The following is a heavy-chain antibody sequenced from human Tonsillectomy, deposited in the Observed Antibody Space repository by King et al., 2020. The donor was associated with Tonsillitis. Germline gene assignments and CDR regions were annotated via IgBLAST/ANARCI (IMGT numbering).Heavy chain of an antibody. J-gene: IGHJ4*02. CDR1: GFTFSNFE. D-gene: IGHD6-19*01. CDR3: ARVSPHYSSAAIDY. CDR2: ISSSGSTI. Sequence: VQLVESGGGLEQPGGSLRLSCAVSGFTFSNFEMNWVRQAPGKGLEWVSYISSSGSTIYYADSVKGRFTISRDNAENSLFLQMNGLRAEDPAVYYCARVSPHYSSAAIDYWGQGTLVTVSS. V-gene: IGHV3-48*03.